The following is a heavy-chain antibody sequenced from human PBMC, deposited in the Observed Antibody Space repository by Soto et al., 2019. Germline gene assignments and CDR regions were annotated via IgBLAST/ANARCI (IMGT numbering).Heavy chain of an antibody. CDR1: GFTFSSNA. CDR2: ISCGGSYK. Sequence: LRLSCQASGFTFSSNAMHWVRQAPGKGLEWVSSISCGGSYKFFADSVKGRFTISRDNSKNTLYLQMSSLRADDTAVYYCAPMGVWGQGTTVTVSS. V-gene: IGHV3-30*03. J-gene: IGHJ6*02. CDR3: APMGV.